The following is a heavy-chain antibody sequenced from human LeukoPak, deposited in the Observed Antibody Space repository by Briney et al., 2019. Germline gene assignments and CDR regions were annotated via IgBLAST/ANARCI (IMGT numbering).Heavy chain of an antibody. Sequence: PSETLSLTCTVSGGSISSYYWSWIRQPPGKGLEWIGYIYYSGSTNYNPSLKSRVTISVDTSKNQFSLKLSSVTAADTAVYYCAGWIVVVPAANGGFDPWGQGTLVTVSS. J-gene: IGHJ5*02. CDR3: AGWIVVVPAANGGFDP. CDR2: IYYSGST. D-gene: IGHD2-2*01. V-gene: IGHV4-59*01. CDR1: GGSISSYY.